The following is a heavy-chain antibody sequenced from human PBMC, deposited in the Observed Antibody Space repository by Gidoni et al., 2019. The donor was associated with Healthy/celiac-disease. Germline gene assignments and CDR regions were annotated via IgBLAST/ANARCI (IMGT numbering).Heavy chain of an antibody. V-gene: IGHV1-8*01. CDR3: ASSRLTYYYDSSGYHGARILDY. J-gene: IGHJ4*02. CDR2: MNPNSGNT. Sequence: VRQATGQGLEWMGWMNPNSGNTGYAQKFQGRVTMTRNTSISTAYMELSSLRSEDTAVYYCASSRLTYYYDSSGYHGARILDYWGQGTLVTVSS. D-gene: IGHD3-22*01.